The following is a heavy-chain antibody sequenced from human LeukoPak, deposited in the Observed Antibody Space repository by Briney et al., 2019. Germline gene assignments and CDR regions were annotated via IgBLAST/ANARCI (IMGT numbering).Heavy chain of an antibody. V-gene: IGHV3-7*03. CDR2: IKQDGSEK. D-gene: IGHD4-17*01. J-gene: IGHJ3*02. CDR3: AKGRNGDNVAEAADI. Sequence: PGGSLRLSCAASGFTFSKFWMSWVRQAPGKGLEWVANIKQDGSEKYYVDSVKGRFTISRDNAKNTLYLQMNGLRGEDTAVYYCAKGRNGDNVAEAADIWGQGTMVTVS. CDR1: GFTFSKFW.